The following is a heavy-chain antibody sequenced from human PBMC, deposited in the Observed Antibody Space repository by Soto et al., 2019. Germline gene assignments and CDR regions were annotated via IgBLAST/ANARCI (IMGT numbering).Heavy chain of an antibody. CDR3: ARAPGWTDAFDI. CDR1: GFTFSSYA. V-gene: IGHV3-30-3*01. CDR2: ISYDGSNK. D-gene: IGHD6-19*01. J-gene: IGHJ3*02. Sequence: GGSLRLSCAASGFTFSSYAMHWVRQAPGKGLEWVAVISYDGSNKYYADSVKGRFTISRDNSKNTLYLQMNSLRAEDTAVYYCARAPGWTDAFDIWGQGTMVTVSS.